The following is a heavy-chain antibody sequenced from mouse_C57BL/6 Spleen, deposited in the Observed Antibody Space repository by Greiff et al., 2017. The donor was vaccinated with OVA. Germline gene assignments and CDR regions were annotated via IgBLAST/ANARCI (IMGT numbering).Heavy chain of an antibody. Sequence: QVQLQQSGAELVKPGASVKMSCKASGYTFTSYWITWVKQRPGQGLEWIGDIYPGSGSTNYNEKFKSKATLTVDTSSSTAYMQLSSLTSEDSAVYYCARMGDYDNYYAMDYWGQGTSVTVSS. V-gene: IGHV1-55*01. D-gene: IGHD2-4*01. CDR2: IYPGSGST. J-gene: IGHJ4*01. CDR3: ARMGDYDNYYAMDY. CDR1: GYTFTSYW.